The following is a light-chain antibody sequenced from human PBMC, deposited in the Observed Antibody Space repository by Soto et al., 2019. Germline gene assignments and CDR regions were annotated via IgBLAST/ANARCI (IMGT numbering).Light chain of an antibody. CDR2: KVS. V-gene: IGKV2-30*01. Sequence: DVVMTQSPLSLPVTLGQPASISCRSSQSLVFSDGNTYLNWFQQRPGQSPRRLIYKVSYRDSGVPDRFGGSGSGTDFSLKISRVEAEDVVVYYCLQATHSPGTWGQGTQVDIK. J-gene: IGKJ1*01. CDR1: QSLVFSDGNTY. CDR3: LQATHSPGT.